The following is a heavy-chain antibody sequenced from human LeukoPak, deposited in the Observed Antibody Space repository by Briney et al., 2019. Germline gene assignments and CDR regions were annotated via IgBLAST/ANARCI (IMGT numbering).Heavy chain of an antibody. Sequence: SETLSITCTVSGYSIAHGFFWAWIRQPPGGGLEWSGSLYHSGTTYYNTSLKSRISTSVDTSKNQFSLKLRLVTAADTAVYYCARVEVPRDINDWYFDLWGRGTLVTVSS. V-gene: IGHV4-38-2*02. CDR3: ARVEVPRDINDWYFDL. CDR1: GYSIAHGFF. J-gene: IGHJ2*01. CDR2: LYHSGTT. D-gene: IGHD2-15*01.